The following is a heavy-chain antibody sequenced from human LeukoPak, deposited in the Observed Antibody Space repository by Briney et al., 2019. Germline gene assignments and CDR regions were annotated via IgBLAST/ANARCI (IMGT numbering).Heavy chain of an antibody. D-gene: IGHD3-10*01. CDR3: ARAAPPKVELWFGELGIDY. J-gene: IGHJ4*02. Sequence: PSETLSLTCTVSGGSISSSSYYWGWIRQPPGKGLEWIGSIYYSGSTYYNPSLKSRVTISVDTSKNQFSLKLRSVTAADTAVYYCARAAPPKVELWFGELGIDYWGQGTLVTVSS. CDR1: GGSISSSSYY. V-gene: IGHV4-39*07. CDR2: IYYSGST.